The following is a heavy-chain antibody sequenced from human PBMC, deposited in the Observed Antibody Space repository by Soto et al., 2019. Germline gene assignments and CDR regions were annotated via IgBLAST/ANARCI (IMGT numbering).Heavy chain of an antibody. CDR3: ARDYSSGGYVEDYYYGMDV. D-gene: IGHD5-12*01. CDR1: GGSISSGDYY. J-gene: IGHJ6*02. CDR2: IYYSGST. Sequence: SETLSLTCTVSGGSISSGDYYWSWIRQPPGKGLEWIGYIYYSGSTYYNPSLKSRVTISVYTSKNQFSLKLSSVTAADTAVYYCARDYSSGGYVEDYYYGMDVGGQGTTVAVSS. V-gene: IGHV4-30-4*02.